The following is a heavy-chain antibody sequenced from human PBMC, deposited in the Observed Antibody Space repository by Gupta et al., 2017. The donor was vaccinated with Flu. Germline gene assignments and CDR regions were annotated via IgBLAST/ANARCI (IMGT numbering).Heavy chain of an antibody. CDR3: AKEGSSSGSSRFHFDY. J-gene: IGHJ4*02. CDR1: GFNFNLYG. CDR2: ISYDEVTT. D-gene: IGHD3-22*01. Sequence: QVQLVESGGDVVQPGRSLRLSCAASGFNFNLYGMHWVRQAPGKGLEWVAVISYDEVTTYYADSVKGRFTLSRDNSKNTLSLQMNSLKTDDTAVYYCAKEGSSSGSSRFHFDYWGQGTLVTVSS. V-gene: IGHV3-30*18.